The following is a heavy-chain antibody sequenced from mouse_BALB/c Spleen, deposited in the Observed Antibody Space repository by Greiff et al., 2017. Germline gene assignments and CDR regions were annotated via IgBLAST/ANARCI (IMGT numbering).Heavy chain of an antibody. CDR2: IRNKANGYTT. CDR1: GFTFTDYY. J-gene: IGHJ4*01. Sequence: EVQLVESGGGLVQPGGSLRLSCATSGFTFTDYYMSWVRQPPGKALEWLGFIRNKANGYTTEYSASVKGRFTISRDNSQSILYLQMNTLRAEDSATYYCARDMRGNYLYYYAMDYWGQGTSVTVSS. CDR3: ARDMRGNYLYYYAMDY. D-gene: IGHD2-1*01. V-gene: IGHV7-3*02.